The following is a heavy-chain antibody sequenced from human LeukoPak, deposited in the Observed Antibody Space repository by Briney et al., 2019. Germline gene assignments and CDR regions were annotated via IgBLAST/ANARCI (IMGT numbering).Heavy chain of an antibody. J-gene: IGHJ5*02. CDR1: GFTFSSSA. CDR2: INQGASHI. Sequence: GGSLRLSCAASGFTFSSSAMNWVRQAPGKGLEWVSSINQGASHIYYADSVRGRFTISRDNAKNSLYLQMSSLRSEDTAVYYCARLELDSNGIDPWGQGTLVTVSS. D-gene: IGHD3-22*01. V-gene: IGHV3-21*04. CDR3: ARLELDSNGIDP.